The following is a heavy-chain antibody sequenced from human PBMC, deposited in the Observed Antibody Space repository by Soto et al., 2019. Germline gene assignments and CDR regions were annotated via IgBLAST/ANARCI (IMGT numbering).Heavy chain of an antibody. Sequence: PSETLSLTCVVNGGSFSGYYWAWIRQPPGKGLQWIGEISYSGSTNYSPSLKSRVTMSLDTSNNHFSLKLRSVSAADTAIYFCVRGTGSYGPGRFWGQGTPVTVSS. CDR2: ISYSGST. D-gene: IGHD3-10*01. J-gene: IGHJ4*02. CDR3: VRGTGSYGPGRF. V-gene: IGHV4-34*01. CDR1: GGSFSGYY.